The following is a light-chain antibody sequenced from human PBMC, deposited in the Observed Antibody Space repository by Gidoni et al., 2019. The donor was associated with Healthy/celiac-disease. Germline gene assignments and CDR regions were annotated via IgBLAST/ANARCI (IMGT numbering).Light chain of an antibody. CDR2: WAS. V-gene: IGKV4-1*01. Sequence: DIVMTQSQDSLAVSLGERATINCKSSQSVLYSSTNKNYLAWYQQKPGQPPKLLIYWASTRASGVPSRFSGSGSGTDFTLTISSLQAEDVAVYYCQQYYSTPYTFGQGTKLEIK. CDR1: QSVLYSSTNKNY. J-gene: IGKJ2*01. CDR3: QQYYSTPYT.